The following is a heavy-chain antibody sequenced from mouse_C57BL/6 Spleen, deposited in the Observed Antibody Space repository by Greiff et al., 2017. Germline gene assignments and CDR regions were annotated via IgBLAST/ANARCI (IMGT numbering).Heavy chain of an antibody. Sequence: VKLVESGAELVRPGASVTLSCKASGYTFTDYEMHWVKQTHVHGLEWIGDIDPETGGTAFNQKFKGKAILTADKSSSTAYMELRSLTSEDSAVYYCTRRNCGNFDYWGKGTTLTVSS. CDR3: TRRNCGNFDY. D-gene: IGHD4-1*01. CDR1: GYTFTDYE. CDR2: IDPETGGT. J-gene: IGHJ2*01. V-gene: IGHV1-15*01.